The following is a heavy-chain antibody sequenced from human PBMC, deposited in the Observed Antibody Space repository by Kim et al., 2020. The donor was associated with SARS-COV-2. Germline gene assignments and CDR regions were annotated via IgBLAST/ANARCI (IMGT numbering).Heavy chain of an antibody. J-gene: IGHJ2*01. CDR2: ISYDGSNK. CDR3: ARDNRYSSSWWDWYFDL. V-gene: IGHV3-33*05. Sequence: GGSLRLSCAASGFTFSSYGMHWVRQAPGKGLEWVAVISYDGSNKYYADSVKGRFTISRDNSKNTLYLQMNSLRAEDTAVYYCARDNRYSSSWWDWYFDLWGRGTLVTVSS. D-gene: IGHD6-13*01. CDR1: GFTFSSYG.